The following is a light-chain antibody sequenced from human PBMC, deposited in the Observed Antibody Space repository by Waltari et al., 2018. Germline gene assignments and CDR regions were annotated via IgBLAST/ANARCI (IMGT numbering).Light chain of an antibody. CDR1: QCISSY. CDR3: QQYYSYPRT. Sequence: AIPLTQSPSSLSASTRNRVTITCRASQCISSYLAWYQQKPGKAPKLLIYATSTLQSGVPSRFSGSGSGTDFTLTISCLQSEDFATYYCQQYYSYPRTFGQGTKLEIK. CDR2: ATS. J-gene: IGKJ2*01. V-gene: IGKV1-8*01.